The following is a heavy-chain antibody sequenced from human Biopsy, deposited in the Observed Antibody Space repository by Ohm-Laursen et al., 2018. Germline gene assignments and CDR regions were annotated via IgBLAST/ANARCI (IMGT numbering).Heavy chain of an antibody. V-gene: IGHV1-2*02. Sequence: SVKVSCKASGYTFTDYYIHWVRQVPGQGLEWIGWINPNSGATNYAQKFQGRVTMTSDTSISTAYIELRRLISDDTAVYFCARDRMVTIITLVRADTFDIWGQGTLVSVSS. J-gene: IGHJ3*02. CDR3: ARDRMVTIITLVRADTFDI. CDR1: GYTFTDYY. CDR2: INPNSGAT. D-gene: IGHD3-10*01.